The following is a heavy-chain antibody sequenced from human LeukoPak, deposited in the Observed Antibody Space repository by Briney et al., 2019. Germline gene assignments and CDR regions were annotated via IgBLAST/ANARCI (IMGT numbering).Heavy chain of an antibody. Sequence: PGGSLRLSCAASGFTFSSYWMHWVRQAPGKGLGWVSRINSDGSSTSYADPVKGRFTISRDNAKNTLYLQMNSLRAEDTAVYYCAREYGSGSYSDYWGQGTLVTVSS. CDR3: AREYGSGSYSDY. J-gene: IGHJ4*02. V-gene: IGHV3-74*01. CDR2: INSDGSST. CDR1: GFTFSSYW. D-gene: IGHD3-10*01.